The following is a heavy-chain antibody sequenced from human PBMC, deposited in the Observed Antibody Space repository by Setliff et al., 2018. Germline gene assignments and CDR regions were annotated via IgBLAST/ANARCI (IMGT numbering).Heavy chain of an antibody. CDR2: IKQGGSEK. Sequence: GGSLRLSCAASGFTFSSYWMSWVRQAPGKGLEWVANIKQGGSEKYYVDSVKGRFTISRDNAKNSLYLQMNSLRAEDTAVYYCARDRLRYFDWLLCTAIDYWSQGTLVTVSS. CDR3: ARDRLRYFDWLLCTAIDY. CDR1: GFTFSSYW. V-gene: IGHV3-7*01. D-gene: IGHD3-9*01. J-gene: IGHJ4*02.